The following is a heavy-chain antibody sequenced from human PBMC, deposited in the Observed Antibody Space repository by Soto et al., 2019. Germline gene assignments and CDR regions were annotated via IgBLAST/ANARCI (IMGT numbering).Heavy chain of an antibody. D-gene: IGHD3-3*01. J-gene: IGHJ4*02. Sequence: GGSLRLSCAASGFTFSNAWMNWVRQAPGKGLEWVGRIKSKTDGGTTDYAAPVKGRFTISRDDSKNTLYLQMNSLKTEDTAVYYCTTARWQGYIWSGYQPLYYFDDWGQGTLVTVSS. CDR2: IKSKTDGGTT. CDR1: GFTFSNAW. V-gene: IGHV3-15*07. CDR3: TTARWQGYIWSGYQPLYYFDD.